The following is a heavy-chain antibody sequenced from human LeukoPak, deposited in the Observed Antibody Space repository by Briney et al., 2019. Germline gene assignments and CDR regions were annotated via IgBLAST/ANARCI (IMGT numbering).Heavy chain of an antibody. CDR2: MNPNSGNT. Sequence: ASVKVSCKASGYTFINYDINWVRQATGQGLEWMGWMNPNSGNTGYAQKFWGRVTITSDTSINIAYMELSSLSSEDTAIYYCARMNKSGRNNWFDPWGQGTLVTVSS. CDR1: GYTFINYD. V-gene: IGHV1-8*03. CDR3: ARMNKSGRNNWFDP. J-gene: IGHJ5*02. D-gene: IGHD1/OR15-1a*01.